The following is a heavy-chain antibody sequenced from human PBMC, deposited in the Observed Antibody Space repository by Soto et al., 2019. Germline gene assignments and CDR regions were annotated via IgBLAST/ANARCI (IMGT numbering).Heavy chain of an antibody. D-gene: IGHD3-9*01. CDR1: GGTFSSYT. CDR2: IIPILGIA. CDR3: AREDYDILTGYRYYYYMDV. V-gene: IGHV1-69*04. J-gene: IGHJ6*03. Sequence: SVKVSCKASGGTFSSYTISWVRQAPGQGLEWMGRIIPILGIANYAQKFQGRVTITADKSTSTAYMELSSLRSEDTAVYYCAREDYDILTGYRYYYYMDVWGKGTKVTVSS.